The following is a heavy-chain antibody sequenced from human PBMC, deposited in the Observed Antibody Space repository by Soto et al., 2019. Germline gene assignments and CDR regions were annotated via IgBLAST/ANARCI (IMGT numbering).Heavy chain of an antibody. Sequence: ASVKVSCKASGYTFTSYAMHWVRQAPGQRLEWMGWINAGNGNTKYSQKFQGRVTITRDTSASTAYMELSSLRSEDTAVYYCARDRYRLDAFDIWGQGTMVTVSS. CDR3: ARDRYRLDAFDI. CDR2: INAGNGNT. CDR1: GYTFTSYA. J-gene: IGHJ3*02. V-gene: IGHV1-3*01. D-gene: IGHD1-1*01.